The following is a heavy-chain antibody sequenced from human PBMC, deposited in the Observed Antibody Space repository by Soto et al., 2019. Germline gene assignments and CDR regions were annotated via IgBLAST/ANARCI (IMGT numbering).Heavy chain of an antibody. D-gene: IGHD6-19*01. V-gene: IGHV3-48*01. CDR3: AREAVAGTLNWFDP. Sequence: EVQLVESGGGLVQPGGSLRLSCAASGFSFSNYNMNWVRQAPGKGLEWVSYISSISSTKYYADSVKVRFTISRDNAKNSLYRQMNSLIAEDTAVYYCAREAVAGTLNWFDPWGQGTLVTVSS. CDR2: ISSISSTK. CDR1: GFSFSNYN. J-gene: IGHJ5*02.